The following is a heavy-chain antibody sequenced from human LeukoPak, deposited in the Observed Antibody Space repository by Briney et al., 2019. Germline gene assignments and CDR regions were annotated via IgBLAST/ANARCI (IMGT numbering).Heavy chain of an antibody. CDR2: IYYSGST. CDR3: AISFGEYQAYYYYYGMDV. V-gene: IGHV4-59*12. Sequence: SETLSLTCTVSGGSISSYYWSWIRQPPGKGLEWIGYIYYSGSTNYNPSLKSRVTISVDTSKNQFSLKLSSVTAADTAVYYCAISFGEYQAYYYYYGMDVWGQGTTVTVSS. J-gene: IGHJ6*02. CDR1: GGSISSYY. D-gene: IGHD2-2*01.